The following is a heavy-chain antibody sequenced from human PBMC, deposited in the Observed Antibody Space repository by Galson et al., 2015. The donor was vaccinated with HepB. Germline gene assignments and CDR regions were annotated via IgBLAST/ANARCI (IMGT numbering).Heavy chain of an antibody. V-gene: IGHV3-30*04. D-gene: IGHD6-13*01. CDR3: ARDAFAAAGIWVLSWGEYGMDV. CDR1: GFTFSSYA. J-gene: IGHJ6*02. Sequence: SLRLSCAASGFTFSSYAMHWVRQAPGKGLEWVAVISYDGSNKYYADSVKGRFTISRDNSKNTLYLQMNSLRAEDTAVYYCARDAFAAAGIWVLSWGEYGMDVWGQGTTVTVSS. CDR2: ISYDGSNK.